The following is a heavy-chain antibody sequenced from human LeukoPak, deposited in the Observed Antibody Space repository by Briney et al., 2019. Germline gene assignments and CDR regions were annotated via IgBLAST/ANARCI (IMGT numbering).Heavy chain of an antibody. J-gene: IGHJ4*02. V-gene: IGHV4-39*01. Sequence: PSETLSLTCTASGGSISSSTYYWGWIRQPPGKGLEWIGSIYYSGSTYYNPSLKSRVTISVDTSKNQFSLKLRSVTAAVTAVYNCARGKEYIDYWGQGTLVTVSS. D-gene: IGHD6-6*01. CDR1: GGSISSSTYY. CDR2: IYYSGST. CDR3: ARGKEYIDY.